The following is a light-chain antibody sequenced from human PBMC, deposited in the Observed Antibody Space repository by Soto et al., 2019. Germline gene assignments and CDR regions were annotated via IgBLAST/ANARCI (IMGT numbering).Light chain of an antibody. J-gene: IGLJ1*01. CDR2: LEGSGSY. Sequence: QPVLTQSSSASASLGSSVKLTCTLSSGHSSYIIAWHQQQPGKAPRYLMKLEGSGSYNKGSGVPDRFSGSSSGADRYLTISNLQSEDEADYYRETWDSHTRVFGPGTKVTVL. CDR3: ETWDSHTRV. V-gene: IGLV4-60*03. CDR1: SGHSSYI.